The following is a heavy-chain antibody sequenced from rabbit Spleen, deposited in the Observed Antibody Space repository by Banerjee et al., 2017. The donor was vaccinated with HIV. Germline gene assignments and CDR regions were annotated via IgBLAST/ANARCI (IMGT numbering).Heavy chain of an antibody. D-gene: IGHD4-2*01. CDR3: ARDAAGREDFNL. CDR1: GLDFSGRYL. V-gene: IGHV1S40*01. J-gene: IGHJ4*01. CDR2: IDVTKSDNT. Sequence: QSLEESGGDLVQPGASLTLTCKASGLDFSGRYLICWGRQAPGKGLEWTACIDVTKSDNTYYANWAKGRFTISKTSSTTVTLQLTSLTAADTATYFCARDAAGREDFNLWGQGTLVTVS.